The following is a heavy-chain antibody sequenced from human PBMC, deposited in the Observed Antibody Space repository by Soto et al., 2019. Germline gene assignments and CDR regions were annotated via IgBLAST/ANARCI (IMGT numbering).Heavy chain of an antibody. CDR2: IYPGDSDT. D-gene: IGHD3-3*01. CDR1: GYSFTSYW. J-gene: IGHJ6*02. CDR3: ARESYDFWSANSYYGMDV. V-gene: IGHV5-51*01. Sequence: PGESLKISCKGSGYSFTSYWIGWVRQMPGKGLEWMGIIYPGDSDTRYSPSFQGQVTISADKSISTAYLRWSSLKASDTAMYYCARESYDFWSANSYYGMDVWGQGTTVTVSS.